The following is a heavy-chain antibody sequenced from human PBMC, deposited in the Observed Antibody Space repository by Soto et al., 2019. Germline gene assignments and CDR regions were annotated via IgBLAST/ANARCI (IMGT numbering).Heavy chain of an antibody. V-gene: IGHV4-34*01. CDR2: INHSGST. J-gene: IGHJ5*02. CDR3: ACGIAVAGTRWFDT. Sequence: SETLSLTCAVYGGSFSGYYWSWIRQPPGKGLEWIGEINHSGSTNYNPSLKSRVTISVDTSKNQFSLKLSSVTAADTAVYYCACGIAVAGTRWFDTWGQGTLVTVSS. CDR1: GGSFSGYY. D-gene: IGHD6-19*01.